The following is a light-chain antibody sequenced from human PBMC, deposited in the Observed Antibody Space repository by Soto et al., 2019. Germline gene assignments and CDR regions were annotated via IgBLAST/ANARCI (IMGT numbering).Light chain of an antibody. Sequence: SYELTQPPSVSVAPGKTARITCGGNNIGNKNVHWYQQKPGQAPVLVIYYDRDRPSGIPERFSGSNSGNTATLTISRVEAGDEADYCCQVWDSSSDHWVFGGGPKVTVL. CDR2: YDR. CDR1: NIGNKN. J-gene: IGLJ3*02. V-gene: IGLV3-21*04. CDR3: QVWDSSSDHWV.